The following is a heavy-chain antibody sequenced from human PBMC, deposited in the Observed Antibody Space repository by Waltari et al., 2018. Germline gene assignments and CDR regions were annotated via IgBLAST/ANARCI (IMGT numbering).Heavy chain of an antibody. J-gene: IGHJ6*03. CDR1: GYPFTTYV. Sequence: QAHLVQSGAEVKKPGASVKVSCTASGYPFTTYVIRWVRQAPGQGLEWLGRISVYNGDTKYQQKLQGRVTITTDISTSTAYMELRSLRFDDTAVYYCARGHGYYNYMDVWGKGTTVTVSS. CDR2: ISVYNGDT. V-gene: IGHV1-18*01. CDR3: ARGHGYYNYMDV.